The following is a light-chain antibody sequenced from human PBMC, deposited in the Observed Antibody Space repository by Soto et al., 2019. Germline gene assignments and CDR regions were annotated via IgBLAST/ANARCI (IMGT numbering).Light chain of an antibody. CDR1: QSVSSY. CDR3: QQRSGT. J-gene: IGKJ1*01. V-gene: IGKV3-11*01. Sequence: EIVLTQSPATLSLSPGERATLSCRASQSVSSYLAWYQQKPGQAPRLLIYDASNRATGIPARFSGSGSGTDLTLTISSLEPEDFAVYYCQQRSGTFGQGTKVDIK. CDR2: DAS.